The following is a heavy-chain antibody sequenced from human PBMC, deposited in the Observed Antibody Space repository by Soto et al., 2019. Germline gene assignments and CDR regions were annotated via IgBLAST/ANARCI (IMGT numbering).Heavy chain of an antibody. CDR3: ARSIVVVTALDY. Sequence: QVQLVQSGAEEKKPGASVKVSCKASEYTFTSYAMHWVRQAPGQRLEWMGWINAGNGNTKYSQQFQGRVTITRDTSASTAYMELSSLRSEDTAVYYCARSIVVVTALDYWGQGTLVTVSS. D-gene: IGHD2-21*02. CDR1: EYTFTSYA. CDR2: INAGNGNT. J-gene: IGHJ4*02. V-gene: IGHV1-3*05.